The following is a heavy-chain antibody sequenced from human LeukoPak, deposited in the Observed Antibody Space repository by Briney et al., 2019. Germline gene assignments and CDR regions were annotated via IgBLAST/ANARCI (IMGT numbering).Heavy chain of an antibody. CDR1: GYSVSSNY. CDR2: IYSGSST. Sequence: GGSLRLSCGAWGYSVSSNYMTGLRQAPGKGLEWVSVIYSGSSTYYTASVKGRFTLSRHNSKNTLYLQMNSLRPEDTALYYCAKVVAAAEQTFDYWGQGTLVTVSS. J-gene: IGHJ4*02. CDR3: AKVVAAAEQTFDY. D-gene: IGHD6-13*01. V-gene: IGHV3-53*04.